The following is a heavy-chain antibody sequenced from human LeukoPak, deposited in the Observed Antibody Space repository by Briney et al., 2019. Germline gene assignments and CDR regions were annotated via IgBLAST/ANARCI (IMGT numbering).Heavy chain of an antibody. D-gene: IGHD2-2*01. CDR3: ARQLCGQAAIDNWFDP. V-gene: IGHV4-4*09. J-gene: IGHJ5*02. CDR2: IYTSGST. CDR1: GGSISSYY. Sequence: PSETLSLTCTVSGGSISSYYWSWIRQPPGKGLEWIGYIYTSGSTNYNPSLKSRVTISVDTSKNQFSLKLSSVTAADTAVYYCARQLCGQAAIDNWFDPWGQGTLVTVSS.